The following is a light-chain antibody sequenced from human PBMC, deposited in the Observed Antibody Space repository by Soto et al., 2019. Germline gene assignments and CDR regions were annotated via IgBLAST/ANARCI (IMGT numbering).Light chain of an antibody. CDR1: SSDIGTNY. J-gene: IGLJ2*01. CDR2: RNI. CDR3: ATWDDSLSAVV. Sequence: QAVVTQPSSASGTPGQRVTISCSGSSSDIGTNYVYWYQQLPGTAPKLLIYRNIQRPSGVPDRFSGSKSGTSASLAISGLRSEDEADYYCATWDDSLSAVVFGGGTQLTVL. V-gene: IGLV1-47*01.